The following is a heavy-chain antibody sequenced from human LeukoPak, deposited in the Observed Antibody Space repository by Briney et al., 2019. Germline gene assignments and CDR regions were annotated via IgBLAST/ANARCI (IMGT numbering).Heavy chain of an antibody. J-gene: IGHJ4*02. Sequence: GGSLRLSCAASGFTFSNAWMSWVRQAPGKGLEWVGRIKSKTGGGTTDYAAPVKGRFTISRDDSKNTLYLQMNSLKTEDTAVYYCTTRRGYSYGSPHYWGQGTLVTVSS. V-gene: IGHV3-15*01. D-gene: IGHD5-18*01. CDR3: TTRRGYSYGSPHY. CDR2: IKSKTGGGTT. CDR1: GFTFSNAW.